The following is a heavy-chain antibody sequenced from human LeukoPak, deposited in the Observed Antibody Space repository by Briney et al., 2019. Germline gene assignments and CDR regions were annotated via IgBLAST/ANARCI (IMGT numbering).Heavy chain of an antibody. V-gene: IGHV1-2*02. CDR1: GYIFTGYY. CDR3: ATVFGIAVAGTDY. Sequence: VASVKVSCKASGYIFTGYYMHWVRQAPGQGLEWMGWINPNSGGTNYAQKFQGRVTMTRDTSISTAYMELSSLRSEDTAVYYCATVFGIAVAGTDYWGQGTLVTVSA. D-gene: IGHD6-19*01. J-gene: IGHJ4*02. CDR2: INPNSGGT.